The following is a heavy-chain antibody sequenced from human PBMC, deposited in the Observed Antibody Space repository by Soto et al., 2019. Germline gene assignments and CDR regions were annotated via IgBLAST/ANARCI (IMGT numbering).Heavy chain of an antibody. CDR1: GFTFSSYG. CDR2: ISYDGSNK. D-gene: IGHD6-6*01. V-gene: IGHV3-30*18. J-gene: IGHJ6*02. CDR3: AKTGIAARPTYYYGMDV. Sequence: GGSLRLSCAASGFTFSSYGMHWVRLAPGKGLEWVAVISYDGSNKYYADSVKGRFTISRDNSKNTLYLQMNSLRAEDTAVYYCAKTGIAARPTYYYGMDVWGQGTTVTVSS.